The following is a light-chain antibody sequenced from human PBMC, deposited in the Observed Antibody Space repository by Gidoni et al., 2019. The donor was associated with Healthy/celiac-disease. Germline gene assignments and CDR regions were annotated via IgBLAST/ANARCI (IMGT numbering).Light chain of an antibody. J-gene: IGKJ1*01. CDR3: QQYNSYSQWT. CDR2: DAS. V-gene: IGKV1-5*01. Sequence: DIQMTQSPSTLSASVGDRVTITCRASQTISSWLDWYQQKPGKAPKLLIYDASSLESGVPSRFSGSGSGTEFTLTISSLLPDDFATYYCQQYNSYSQWTFGQGTKVEIK. CDR1: QTISSW.